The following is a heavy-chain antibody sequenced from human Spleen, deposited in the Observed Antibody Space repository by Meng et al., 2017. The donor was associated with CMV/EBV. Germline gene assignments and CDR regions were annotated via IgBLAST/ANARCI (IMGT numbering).Heavy chain of an antibody. J-gene: IGHJ5*02. Sequence: ASVKVSCKTSGYIFSGYYIQWVRQAPGQGLEWVGWMNPNSVNTGYSQKFQGQVTMTTNTSISTAYLELSSLRSEDTAVYYCARGGGYSYYNWFDPWGQGTLVTVS. V-gene: IGHV1-8*02. CDR1: GYIFSGYY. CDR2: MNPNSVNT. CDR3: ARGGGYSYYNWFDP. D-gene: IGHD5-18*01.